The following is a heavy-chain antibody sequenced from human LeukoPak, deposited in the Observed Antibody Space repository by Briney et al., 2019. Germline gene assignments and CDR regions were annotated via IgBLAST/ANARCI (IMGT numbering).Heavy chain of an antibody. CDR1: RGTFRSYT. CDR2: IIPILGIA. D-gene: IGHD6-19*01. Sequence: ASVKVSCKASRGTFRSYTISWVRQAPGQGLEWMGRIIPILGIANYAQKFQGRVTITADKSTSTAYMELSSLRSEDTAVYYCARDLAAVAGPPLALYGMDVWGQGTTVTVSS. J-gene: IGHJ6*02. CDR3: ARDLAAVAGPPLALYGMDV. V-gene: IGHV1-69*04.